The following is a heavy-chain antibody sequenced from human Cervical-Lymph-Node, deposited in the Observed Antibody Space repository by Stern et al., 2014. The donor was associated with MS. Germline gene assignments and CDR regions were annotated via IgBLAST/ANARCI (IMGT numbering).Heavy chain of an antibody. Sequence: QMQLVQSGAEVKKPGSSVKVSCKASGGTFSTFAINWVRQAPGQGLELVGWISPLFCTTSYVQKFQGRVTMTADESTSTGYMEWNSLRSEDTAVYYCARHQGGIAANWGQGTLVTVSS. CDR2: ISPLFCTT. CDR1: GGTFSTFA. D-gene: IGHD6-13*01. CDR3: ARHQGGIAAN. V-gene: IGHV1-69*01. J-gene: IGHJ4*02.